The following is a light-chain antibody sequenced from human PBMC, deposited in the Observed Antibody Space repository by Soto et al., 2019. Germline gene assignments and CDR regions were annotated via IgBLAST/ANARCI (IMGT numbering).Light chain of an antibody. J-gene: IGKJ1*01. V-gene: IGKV3-20*01. CDR3: QQYGYSFWT. CDR2: SAS. Sequence: EIVLTQSPGTLSLSPGERATLSCRASQSVSSRLAWYQQKPGQAPRLLIYSASSRATGIPDRFSGSGSGADYTLTISRLEPEDSAMYYCQQYGYSFWTFGQGTKVDIK. CDR1: QSVSSR.